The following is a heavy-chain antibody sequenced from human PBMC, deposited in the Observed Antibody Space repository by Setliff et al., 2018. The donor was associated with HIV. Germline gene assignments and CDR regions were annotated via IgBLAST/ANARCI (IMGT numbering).Heavy chain of an antibody. CDR3: ARDRVDIVVVVAARGYYYYGMDV. D-gene: IGHD2-15*01. CDR2: IYTGGST. CDR1: GFTVSTNY. V-gene: IGHV3-66*02. Sequence: ETLRLSCAASGFTVSTNYMSWVRQAPGKGLEWVSIIYTGGSTYYADSVRGRFTISRDNSKNTLYLQMNSLRAEDTAVYYCARDRVDIVVVVAARGYYYYGMDVWGQGTTVTVSS. J-gene: IGHJ6*02.